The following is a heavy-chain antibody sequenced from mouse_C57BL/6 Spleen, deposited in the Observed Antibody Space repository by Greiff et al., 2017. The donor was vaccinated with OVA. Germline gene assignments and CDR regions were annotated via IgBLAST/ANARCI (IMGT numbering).Heavy chain of an antibody. CDR2: IDPETGGT. CDR3: TKGSHYYGSSYSAMDY. J-gene: IGHJ4*01. Sequence: VQLQQSGAELVRPGASVTLSCKASGYTFTDYEMHWVKQTPVHGLEWIGAIDPETGGTAYNQKFKGKAILTADKSSSTAYMELRSLTSEDSAVYYCTKGSHYYGSSYSAMDYWGKGTSVTVSS. D-gene: IGHD1-1*01. V-gene: IGHV1-15*01. CDR1: GYTFTDYE.